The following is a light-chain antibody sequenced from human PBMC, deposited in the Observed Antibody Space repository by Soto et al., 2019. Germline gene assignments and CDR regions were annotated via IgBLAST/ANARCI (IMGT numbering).Light chain of an antibody. J-gene: IGLJ1*01. V-gene: IGLV2-8*01. CDR3: SSYAGSSNV. CDR2: EVS. Sequence: QSALTQPPSASGSPGQSVTVSCTGTSSDVGGYNYASWYQQHPGKAPKLIIYEVSERPSGVPDRFSGSKSGDTASLTVSGLQAEDEADYYCSSYAGSSNVFGTGTKVTVL. CDR1: SSDVGGYNY.